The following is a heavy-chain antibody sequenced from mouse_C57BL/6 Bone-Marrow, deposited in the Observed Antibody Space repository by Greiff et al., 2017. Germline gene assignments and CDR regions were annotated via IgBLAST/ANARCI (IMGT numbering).Heavy chain of an antibody. CDR2: IYPGGGYT. CDR3: ALTMVTSWFAY. J-gene: IGHJ3*01. V-gene: IGHV1-63*01. Sequence: QVQLQQSGAELVRPGTSVKMSCKASGYTFTNYWIGWAKQRPGHGLEWIGDIYPGGGYTNYNEKFKGEATLTADKSSSTAYMQFSSLTSEDSAIYYCALTMVTSWFAYWGQGTLVTVSA. D-gene: IGHD2-2*01. CDR1: GYTFTNYW.